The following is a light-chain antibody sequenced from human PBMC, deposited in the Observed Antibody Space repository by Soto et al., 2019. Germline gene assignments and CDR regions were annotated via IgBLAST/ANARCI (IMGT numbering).Light chain of an antibody. V-gene: IGLV1-51*01. CDR1: SSNIGNNY. Sequence: QSVLTQPPSVSAAPGQKVSISCSGSSSNIGNNYVSWYQQFPGKAPKLLIYHDNQRPSGISDRISGSKSGTSATLGITGLQPGDETDYYYATWDSSLSAEAFGRGTKLTVL. J-gene: IGLJ2*01. CDR2: HDN. CDR3: ATWDSSLSAEA.